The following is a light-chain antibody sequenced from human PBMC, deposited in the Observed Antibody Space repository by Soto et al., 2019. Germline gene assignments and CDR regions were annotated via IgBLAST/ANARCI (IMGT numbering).Light chain of an antibody. CDR1: QSVSSSY. CDR3: QQYSDLPMT. J-gene: IGKJ5*01. Sequence: EIVLTQSPGTLSLSAGERATLSCRASQSVSSSYLAWYQQKPGQAPRLLIYGASSRATGIPDRFSGSASGTDFTLTISRLEPEDFAVYFCQQYSDLPMTFGQGTRLEIK. CDR2: GAS. V-gene: IGKV3-20*01.